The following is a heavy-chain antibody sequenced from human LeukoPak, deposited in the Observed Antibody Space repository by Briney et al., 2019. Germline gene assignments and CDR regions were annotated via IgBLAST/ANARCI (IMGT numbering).Heavy chain of an antibody. CDR1: GGSFSGYY. Sequence: PSETLSLTCAVYGGSFSGYYWSWIRQPPGKGLEWIGEINHSGGTNYNPSLKSRVTISVDTSKNQFSLKLSSVTAADTAVYYCARFGDYGDYEGVYWGQGTLVTVSS. CDR3: ARFGDYGDYEGVY. D-gene: IGHD4-17*01. CDR2: INHSGGT. J-gene: IGHJ4*02. V-gene: IGHV4-34*01.